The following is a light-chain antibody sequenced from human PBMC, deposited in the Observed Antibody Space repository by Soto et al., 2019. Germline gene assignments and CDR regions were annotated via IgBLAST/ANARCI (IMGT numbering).Light chain of an antibody. CDR3: ASWDDTLSGVV. CDR2: YDD. V-gene: IGLV1-36*01. CDR1: SSNIENNA. Sequence: QSVLTQPPSVSGAPGQRVTISCSGSSSNIENNAVNWYQQLPGKAPRALIYYDDLLPSGVSKRFSGSKSGTSVSLAISGLQSDDEADYYCASWDDTLSGVVFGGGTKLTVL. J-gene: IGLJ3*02.